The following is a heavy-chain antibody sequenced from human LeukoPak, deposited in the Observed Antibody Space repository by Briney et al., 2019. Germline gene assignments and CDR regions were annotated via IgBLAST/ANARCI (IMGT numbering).Heavy chain of an antibody. J-gene: IGHJ4*02. Sequence: SETLSLTCTVSGGSISSSSYYWGWVRQPPGKGLEWIGSIYYSGSTYYNPSLQSRVTISVDTSKNQFSLQLSSVTAADTAVYYCGRHVPGSSSWYSPNYYLDYWGQGTLVTVSS. CDR3: GRHVPGSSSWYSPNYYLDY. D-gene: IGHD6-13*01. CDR2: IYYSGST. V-gene: IGHV4-39*01. CDR1: GGSISSSSYY.